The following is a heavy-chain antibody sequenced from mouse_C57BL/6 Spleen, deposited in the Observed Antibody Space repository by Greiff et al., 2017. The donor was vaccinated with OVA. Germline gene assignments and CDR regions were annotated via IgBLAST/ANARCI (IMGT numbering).Heavy chain of an antibody. Sequence: VQLKESGPELVKPGASVKISCKASGYAFSSSWMNWVKQRPGKGLEWIGRIYPGDGDTNYNGKFKGKATLTADKSSSTAYMQLSSLTSEDSAVYCCARSANPYDAMDYWGQGTSVTVSS. CDR2: IYPGDGDT. V-gene: IGHV1-82*01. CDR3: ARSANPYDAMDY. J-gene: IGHJ4*01. CDR1: GYAFSSSW. D-gene: IGHD4-1*01.